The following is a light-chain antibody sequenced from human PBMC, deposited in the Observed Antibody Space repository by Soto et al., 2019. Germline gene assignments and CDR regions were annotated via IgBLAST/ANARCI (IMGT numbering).Light chain of an antibody. J-gene: IGKJ1*01. V-gene: IGKV1-5*03. CDR3: LQYIHHWT. CDR1: QSISSW. CDR2: KAS. Sequence: DIQMTQSPSTLSASVGDRVTITCRASQSISSWLAWYQQKPGKAPKLLIYKASNLQTGVPSRFSGSGYGTEFTLTISSLQPDEVATYYCLQYIHHWTFGQGTKVGIK.